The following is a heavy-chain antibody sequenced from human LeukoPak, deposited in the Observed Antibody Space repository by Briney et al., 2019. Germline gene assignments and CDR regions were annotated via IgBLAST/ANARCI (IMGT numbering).Heavy chain of an antibody. Sequence: GRSLRLSCAASGFTFSSYAMHWVRQAPGKGLEWVAVISYDGSNKYYADSVKGRFTISRDNSKNTLYLQMNSLRAEDTAVYYCARDALWGRSGSYYFDYWGQGTLVTVSS. CDR1: GFTFSSYA. CDR3: ARDALWGRSGSYYFDY. CDR2: ISYDGSNK. V-gene: IGHV3-30*04. J-gene: IGHJ4*02. D-gene: IGHD3-3*01.